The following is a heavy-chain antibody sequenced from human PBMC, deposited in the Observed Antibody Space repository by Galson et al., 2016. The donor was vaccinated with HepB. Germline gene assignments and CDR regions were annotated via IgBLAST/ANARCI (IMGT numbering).Heavy chain of an antibody. D-gene: IGHD2/OR15-2a*01. CDR2: ITPSLGGA. J-gene: IGHJ4*02. Sequence: SVKLSCTASGYIFTDYYIHLVRQAPGQGLEWIGRITPSLGGASYAQKLQGRVTISRDTSTRTVRMELRSLTSEGTALYYCARANKDGNYFDYWGQGTLVTVSS. CDR3: ARANKDGNYFDY. V-gene: IGHV1-46*01. CDR1: GYIFTDYY.